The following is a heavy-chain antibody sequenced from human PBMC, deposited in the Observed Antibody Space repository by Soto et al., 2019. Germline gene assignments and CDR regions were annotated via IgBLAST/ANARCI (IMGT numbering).Heavy chain of an antibody. D-gene: IGHD3-22*01. J-gene: IGHJ4*02. CDR1: GFTFSSYA. V-gene: IGHV3-23*01. CDR2: ISGSGGST. Sequence: GGSLRLSCAASGFTFSSYAMSWVRQAPGKGLEWVSAISGSGGSTYYADSVKGRFTISRDNSKNTLYLQMNSLRAEDTAVYYCAKDVYDSSVIQADYWGQGTLVTVSS. CDR3: AKDVYDSSVIQADY.